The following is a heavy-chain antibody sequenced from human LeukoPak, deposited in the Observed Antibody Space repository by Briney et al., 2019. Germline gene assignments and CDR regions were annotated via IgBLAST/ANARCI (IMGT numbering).Heavy chain of an antibody. V-gene: IGHV1-18*01. CDR3: ARVVGSGSFDY. CDR1: GYTFTSYY. D-gene: IGHD3-10*01. Sequence: ASVKVSCKASGYTFTSYYISWVRQAPGQGLEWMGWISAYNGNTNYEQKLQGRVTMTTDTSTSTVYMELRSLRSDDTAVYYCARVVGSGSFDYWGQGTLVTVSS. J-gene: IGHJ4*02. CDR2: ISAYNGNT.